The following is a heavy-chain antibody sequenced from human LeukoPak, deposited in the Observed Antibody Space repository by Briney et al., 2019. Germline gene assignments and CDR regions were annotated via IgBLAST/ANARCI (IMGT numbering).Heavy chain of an antibody. D-gene: IGHD3-10*01. CDR2: IYYSGST. CDR3: ARFAVVRGVIPSDYYYYGMDV. V-gene: IGHV4-31*03. Sequence: SQTLSLTCTVSGGSISSGGYYWSWIRQHPGKGLEWIGYIYYSGSTNYNPSLKSRVTISVDTSKNQFSLKLSSVTAADTAVYYCARFAVVRGVIPSDYYYYGMDVWGQGTTVTVSS. CDR1: GGSISSGGYY. J-gene: IGHJ6*02.